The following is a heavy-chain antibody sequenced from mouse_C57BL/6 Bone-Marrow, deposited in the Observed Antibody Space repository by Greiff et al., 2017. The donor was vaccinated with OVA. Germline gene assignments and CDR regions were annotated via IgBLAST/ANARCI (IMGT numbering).Heavy chain of an antibody. Sequence: VKLVESGAELVRPGTSVKMSCKASGYTFTNYWIGWAKQRPGHGLEWIGDIYPGGGYTNYNEKFKGKATLTADKSSSTAYMQFSSLTSEDSAIYYCARSDYGSSYVGAMDYWGQGTSVTVSS. CDR2: IYPGGGYT. CDR1: GYTFTNYW. CDR3: ARSDYGSSYVGAMDY. J-gene: IGHJ4*01. V-gene: IGHV1-63*01. D-gene: IGHD1-1*01.